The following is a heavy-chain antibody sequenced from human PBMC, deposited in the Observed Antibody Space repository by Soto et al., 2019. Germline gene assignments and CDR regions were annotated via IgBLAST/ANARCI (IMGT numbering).Heavy chain of an antibody. CDR3: ARWSYLDY. CDR2: ISGSDGKK. Sequence: VGSQIFSSAASGSSFGTYAPRWVRQAPWKGLEWVSTISGSDGKKFYAASVKGRFSISRDTSQSTLYLQMNSMRADDTAMYYCARWSYLDYWGQGTRVTVSS. CDR1: GSSFGTYA. V-gene: IGHV3-23*01. D-gene: IGHD3-3*01. J-gene: IGHJ4*02.